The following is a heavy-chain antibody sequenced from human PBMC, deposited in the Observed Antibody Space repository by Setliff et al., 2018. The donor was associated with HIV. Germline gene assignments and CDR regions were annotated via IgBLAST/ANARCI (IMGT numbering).Heavy chain of an antibody. CDR2: IYSTGST. J-gene: IGHJ4*02. CDR1: GASITSHY. Sequence: HSETLSLTCTVSGASITSHYWSWIRQSPGRELEWIGYIYSTGSTNYNPSLQSRVSISMDASKNKFPLKVTSVTSADTAVYYCAKGAGFYGDYTFDYWGQGNLVTVSS. D-gene: IGHD4-17*01. V-gene: IGHV4-59*11. CDR3: AKGAGFYGDYTFDY.